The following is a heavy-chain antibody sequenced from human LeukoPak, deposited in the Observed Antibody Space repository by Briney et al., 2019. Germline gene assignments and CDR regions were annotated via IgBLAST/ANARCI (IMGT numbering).Heavy chain of an antibody. V-gene: IGHV1-8*01. CDR2: MNPNSGNT. Sequence: ASVKVSCKASGYTFTSYDINWVRQATGQGLEWMGWMNPNSGNTGYAQKFQGRVTMTRNTSISTAYMELSSLRSEDTAVYYCAGRRNYYGSGSYNYWGQGTLVTVSS. CDR3: AGRRNYYGSGSYNY. D-gene: IGHD3-10*01. CDR1: GYTFTSYD. J-gene: IGHJ4*02.